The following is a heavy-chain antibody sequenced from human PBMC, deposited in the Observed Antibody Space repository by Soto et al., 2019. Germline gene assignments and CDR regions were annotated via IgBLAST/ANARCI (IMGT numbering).Heavy chain of an antibody. CDR3: ARVGEWFGEYAP. CDR2: IYYSGST. V-gene: IGHV4-31*03. J-gene: IGHJ5*02. Sequence: QVQLQESGPGLVKPSQTLSLTCTVSGGSISSGGYYWSWIRQHPGKGLEWIGYIYYSGSTYYNPPLQSRVTISVDTSKNQFSLKLSSVTAADTAVYYCARVGEWFGEYAPWGQGTLVTVSS. CDR1: GGSISSGGYY. D-gene: IGHD3-10*01.